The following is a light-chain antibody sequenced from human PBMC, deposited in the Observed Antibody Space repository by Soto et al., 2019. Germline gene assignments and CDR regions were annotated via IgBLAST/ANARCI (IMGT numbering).Light chain of an antibody. CDR2: EVS. CDR1: SSDVGGYNY. V-gene: IGLV2-14*01. CDR3: SSHTSSSTRP. J-gene: IGLJ1*01. Sequence: QSVVTQPASVSGSPGQSITISCTGTSSDVGGYNYVSWYQQHPGKAPKLMIYEVSNRPSGVSNRFSGSKSGNTASLTISGLQAEDEADYYCSSHTSSSTRPFGTGTKVTVL.